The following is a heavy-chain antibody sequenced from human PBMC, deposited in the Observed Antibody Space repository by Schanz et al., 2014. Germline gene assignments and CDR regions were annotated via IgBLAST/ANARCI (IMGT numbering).Heavy chain of an antibody. J-gene: IGHJ6*02. D-gene: IGHD1-20*01. V-gene: IGHV3-7*03. Sequence: EEQLLESGGALVQPGGSLRLSCAASGFSFSNYALVWVRQPPGKGLEWVAKIKQDGSEKYYVDSVKGRFTISRDNARNSLYLQMNSLRAEDTAVYYCARRITGTHHNPYYHGMDVWGQGTTVTVSS. CDR1: GFSFSNYA. CDR2: IKQDGSEK. CDR3: ARRITGTHHNPYYHGMDV.